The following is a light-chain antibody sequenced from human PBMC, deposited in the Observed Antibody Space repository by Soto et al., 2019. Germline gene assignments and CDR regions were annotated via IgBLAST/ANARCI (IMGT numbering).Light chain of an antibody. Sequence: EIVLTQSPGTLSLSPGERATLSCRASQSVSSSYLAWYQQKPGQAPRLFIYAASIRATGIPGRFSGSGSGTDFTLTISSLEPEDFAVYYCQQYGLSPRTFGRGTKVEIK. CDR1: QSVSSSY. V-gene: IGKV3-20*01. CDR2: AAS. CDR3: QQYGLSPRT. J-gene: IGKJ1*01.